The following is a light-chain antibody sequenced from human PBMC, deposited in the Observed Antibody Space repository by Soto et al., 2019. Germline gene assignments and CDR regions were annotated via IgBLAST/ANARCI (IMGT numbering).Light chain of an antibody. CDR2: GAS. V-gene: IGKV3-15*01. Sequence: EIVMTQSPATLSVSPGERVTLSCRASQSVFTNLAWSQHKPGQAPRLLIYGASTRATVIPARFSGSGSGTEFTLTISSLQSEDFAVYYCQQYNNWPYTFGQGTKLEIK. CDR1: QSVFTN. J-gene: IGKJ2*01. CDR3: QQYNNWPYT.